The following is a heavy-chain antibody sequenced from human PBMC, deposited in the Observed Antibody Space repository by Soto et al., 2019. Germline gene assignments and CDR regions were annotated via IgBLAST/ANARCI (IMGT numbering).Heavy chain of an antibody. J-gene: IGHJ6*02. D-gene: IGHD4-17*01. V-gene: IGHV3-21*01. CDR2: ISSSSSYI. CDR3: ARDWSIKPTVVTPRIPHGMDV. Sequence: KSGGSLRLSCAASGFTFSSYSMNWVRQAPGKGLEWVSSISSSSSYIYYADSVKGRFTISRDNAKNSLYLQMNSLRAEDTAVYYCARDWSIKPTVVTPRIPHGMDVWGQGTTVTVSS. CDR1: GFTFSSYS.